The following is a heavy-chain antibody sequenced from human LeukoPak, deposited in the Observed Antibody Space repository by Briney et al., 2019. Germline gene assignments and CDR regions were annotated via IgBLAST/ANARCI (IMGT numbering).Heavy chain of an antibody. CDR3: ARDDKWAFDY. D-gene: IGHD1-26*01. CDR1: GFTFSRYS. CDR2: ISSSGSAI. Sequence: PGGSLRLSCAASGFTFSRYSMNWFRQAPGRGLEWVSYISSSGSAIYYADSVEGRFTISRDNAKNSLHLQMNNLRTEDTAVYYCARDDKWAFDYWGQGTLVTVSS. J-gene: IGHJ4*02. V-gene: IGHV3-48*04.